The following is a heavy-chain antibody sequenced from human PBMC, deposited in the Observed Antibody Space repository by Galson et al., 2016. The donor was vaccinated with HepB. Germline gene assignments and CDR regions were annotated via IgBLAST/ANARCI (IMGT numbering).Heavy chain of an antibody. V-gene: IGHV3-23*01. J-gene: IGHJ4*02. CDR3: AKGLQVDKAMVGAY. D-gene: IGHD5-18*01. CDR2: ISGSGGST. Sequence: SLRLSCAASGFTFSDYAMSWVRQAPGKGLEWVSAISGSGGSTYYADSVKGRFTISRDNSKSTLYLQMNTLRADDTAVYYCAKGLQVDKAMVGAYWGQGTLVTVSS. CDR1: GFTFSDYA.